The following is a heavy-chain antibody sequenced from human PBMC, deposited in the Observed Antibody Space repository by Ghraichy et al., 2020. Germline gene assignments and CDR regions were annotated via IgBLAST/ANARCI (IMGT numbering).Heavy chain of an antibody. D-gene: IGHD4-11*01. V-gene: IGHV6-1*01. J-gene: IGHJ6*02. Sequence: SETLSLTCAISGDSVSSNSAAWNWIRQSPSRGLEWLGRTYYRSKWYSDYAVSVKSRITINPDTSKNQFSLQLNSVTPEDTAVYYCARGYSNYYGTLVPRVRDYYYYYYGMDVWGQGTTVTVSS. CDR1: GDSVSSNSAA. CDR3: ARGYSNYYGTLVPRVRDYYYYYYGMDV. CDR2: TYYRSKWYS.